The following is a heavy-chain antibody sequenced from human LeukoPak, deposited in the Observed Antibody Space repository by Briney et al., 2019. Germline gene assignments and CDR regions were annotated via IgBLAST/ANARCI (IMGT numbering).Heavy chain of an antibody. CDR3: ATSVPLHYYYYGMDV. V-gene: IGHV7-4-1*02. CDR2: INTNTGNP. J-gene: IGHJ6*02. D-gene: IGHD3-10*02. CDR1: GYTFTSYA. Sequence: ASVKVSCKASGYTFTSYAMNWVRQAPGQGLEWMGWINTNTGNPTYAQGFTGRFVFSLETSVSTAYLQISSLKAEDTAVYYCATSVPLHYYYYGMDVWGQGTTVSVSS.